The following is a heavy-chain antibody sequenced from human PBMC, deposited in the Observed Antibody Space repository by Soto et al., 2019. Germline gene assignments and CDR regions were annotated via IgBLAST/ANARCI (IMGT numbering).Heavy chain of an antibody. CDR1: GGSISSGGYS. Sequence: QLQLQESGSGLVKPSQTLSLTCAVSGGSISSGGYSWSWIRQPPGKGLEWIGYIYHSGSTYYNPSLKRRVTRSVDRSNNQYALKLSSVTAADTAVYYCAAGFVLPRDYWGHGTLVTASS. CDR2: IYHSGST. CDR3: AAGFVLPRDY. V-gene: IGHV4-30-2*01. D-gene: IGHD2-15*01. J-gene: IGHJ4*01.